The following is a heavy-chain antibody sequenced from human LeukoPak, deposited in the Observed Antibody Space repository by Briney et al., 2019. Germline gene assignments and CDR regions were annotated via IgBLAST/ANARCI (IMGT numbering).Heavy chain of an antibody. J-gene: IGHJ4*02. CDR1: GNYW. D-gene: IGHD2-2*01. Sequence: EGSLRLSCAASGNYWMHWVRQAPGKGLVWVSHINSDGSWTGYADSVKGRFTISKDNAKNTVYLQMNNLRAEDTAVYYCVSFYETYWGRGTLVTVSS. CDR2: INSDGSWT. CDR3: VSFYETY. V-gene: IGHV3-74*01.